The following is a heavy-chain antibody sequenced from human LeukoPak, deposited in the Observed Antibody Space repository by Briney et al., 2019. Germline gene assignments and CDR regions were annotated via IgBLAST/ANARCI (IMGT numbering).Heavy chain of an antibody. CDR2: IYTGGST. J-gene: IGHJ4*02. CDR1: GFTVSSNY. CDR3: ARPMSLFYFDF. V-gene: IGHV3-53*01. D-gene: IGHD2-21*01. Sequence: SGGSLRLSCAASGFTVSSNYMSWVRQAPEKGLECVSVIYTGGSTDYADSVKGRFTISRDNSRNTLYLQMNSLRAEDTAVYYCARPMSLFYFDFWGQGTLVTVSS.